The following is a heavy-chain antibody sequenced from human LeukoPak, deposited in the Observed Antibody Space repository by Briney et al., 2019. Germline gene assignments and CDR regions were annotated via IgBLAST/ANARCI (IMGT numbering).Heavy chain of an antibody. Sequence: SQTLSLTCAISGDSVSSNSATWNWIRQSPSRGLEWLGRAYYRSNWDNDYAVSVKSRITINPDTSKNQFSLQLKSVTPEDTAVYHCARNYYGSGSYYSHFDYWGQGTLVTVSS. CDR1: GDSVSSNSAT. CDR2: AYYRSNWDN. D-gene: IGHD3-10*01. CDR3: ARNYYGSGSYYSHFDY. V-gene: IGHV6-1*01. J-gene: IGHJ4*02.